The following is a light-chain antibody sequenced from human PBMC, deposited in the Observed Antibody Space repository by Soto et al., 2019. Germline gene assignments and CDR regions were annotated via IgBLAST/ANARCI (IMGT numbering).Light chain of an antibody. J-gene: IGKJ3*01. V-gene: IGKV1-9*01. Sequence: DIQLTQSPSFLSASVGDRVTITCRASQGISSYLAWYQQKPGTAPKLLIFAASTLQNGVPSRFSGSGSGTEFTLTISSLQPEDFATYYCLHLNSYFPDTFGPGTKVDIK. CDR1: QGISSY. CDR3: LHLNSYFPDT. CDR2: AAS.